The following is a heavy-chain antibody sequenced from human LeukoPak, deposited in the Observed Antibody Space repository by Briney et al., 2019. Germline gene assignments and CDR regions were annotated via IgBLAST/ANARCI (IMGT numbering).Heavy chain of an antibody. J-gene: IGHJ4*02. CDR1: GFTVSSNY. V-gene: IGHV3-53*01. CDR2: IYSGGST. CDR3: ARVHYYDSRAFDY. D-gene: IGHD3-22*01. Sequence: PGGSLRLSCAASGFTVSSNYMSWVRQAPGKGLEWVSVIYSGGSTYYADSVKGRFTISRDNSKNTLYLQMNSLRAEDTAVYYCARVHYYDSRAFDYWGQGTLVTVSS.